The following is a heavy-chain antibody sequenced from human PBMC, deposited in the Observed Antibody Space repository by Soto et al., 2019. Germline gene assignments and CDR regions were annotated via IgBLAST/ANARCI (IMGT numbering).Heavy chain of an antibody. J-gene: IGHJ2*01. CDR3: ARPDSGDYWDFDL. CDR1: GGTFSRHT. D-gene: IGHD4-17*01. CDR2: IIPALGTA. Sequence: QDQLVQSGAEVKKPGTSVKVSCKASGGTFSRHTFSWVRQAPGQGLEWRGRIIPALGTATYAQKFQGRVTSAADESATTGYIELNSRRSEDTAVYYCARPDSGDYWDFDLWGRGTVVTVSS. V-gene: IGHV1-69*08.